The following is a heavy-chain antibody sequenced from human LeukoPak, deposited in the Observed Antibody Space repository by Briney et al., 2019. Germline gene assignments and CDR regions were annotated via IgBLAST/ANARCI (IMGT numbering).Heavy chain of an antibody. D-gene: IGHD3-10*01. Sequence: TSETLSLTCTVSGGSVSSPYSYWSWIRQPPGKGLEWIGNVYYIGTTRYNSSLKSRVTISVDTSKNQFSLKLSSVTAADTAVYYCARESTFGEFSYWSQGTLVTVSS. V-gene: IGHV4-61*01. CDR1: GGSVSSPYSY. J-gene: IGHJ4*02. CDR2: VYYIGTT. CDR3: ARESTFGEFSY.